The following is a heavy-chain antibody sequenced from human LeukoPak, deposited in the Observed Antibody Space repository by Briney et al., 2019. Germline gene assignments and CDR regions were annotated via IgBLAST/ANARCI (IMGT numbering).Heavy chain of an antibody. CDR3: ARGWSGGYVFDY. V-gene: IGHV1-3*01. CDR1: GYTFTSYA. Sequence: ASVKVSCKASGYTFTSYAMHWVRQAPGQRLEWMGWINAGNGNTKYSQKFQVRVTITRDTSASTAYMELSSLRSEDTAVYYCARGWSGGYVFDYWGQGTLVTVSS. CDR2: INAGNGNT. D-gene: IGHD1-26*01. J-gene: IGHJ4*02.